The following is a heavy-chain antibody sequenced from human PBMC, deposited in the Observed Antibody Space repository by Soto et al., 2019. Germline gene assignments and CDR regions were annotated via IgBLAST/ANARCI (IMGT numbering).Heavy chain of an antibody. V-gene: IGHV1-69*13. CDR2: IIPIFGTA. CDR3: AVTYYYDSSGYSNLDS. J-gene: IGHJ4*02. Sequence: SVKVSCKASGGTFSSYAISWVRQAPGQGLEWMGGIIPIFGTANYAQKFQGRVTITADESTSTAYMELRSLRSEDTAVYYCAVTYYYDSSGYSNLDSWGQGTLVTVSS. D-gene: IGHD3-22*01. CDR1: GGTFSSYA.